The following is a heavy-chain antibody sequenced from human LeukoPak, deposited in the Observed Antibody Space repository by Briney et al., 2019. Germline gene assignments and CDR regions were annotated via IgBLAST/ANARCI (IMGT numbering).Heavy chain of an antibody. CDR1: GGTFSSYA. J-gene: IGHJ5*02. V-gene: IGHV1-69*13. CDR2: IIPIFGTA. Sequence: GASVKVSCKASGGTFSSYAISWVRQAPGQGLEWMGGIIPIFGTANCAQKFQGRVTITADESTSTAYMELSSLRSEDTAVYYCARGRSYCSSTSCYNWFDPWGQGTLVTVSS. CDR3: ARGRSYCSSTSCYNWFDP. D-gene: IGHD2-2*01.